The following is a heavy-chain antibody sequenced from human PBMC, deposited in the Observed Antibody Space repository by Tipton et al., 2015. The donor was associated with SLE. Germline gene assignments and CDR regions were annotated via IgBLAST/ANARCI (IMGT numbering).Heavy chain of an antibody. Sequence: TLSLTCTVSGGSISSGGYYWSWIRQHPGKGLEWIGYIYYSGNTYYNPSLKSRVTISVDTSKNQFSLKLSSVTAADTAVYYCATHGAWGYYYYYGMDVWGQGTLVTVSS. CDR2: IYYSGNT. CDR3: ATHGAWGYYYYYGMDV. J-gene: IGHJ6*02. CDR1: GGSISSGGYY. V-gene: IGHV4-31*03. D-gene: IGHD1-26*01.